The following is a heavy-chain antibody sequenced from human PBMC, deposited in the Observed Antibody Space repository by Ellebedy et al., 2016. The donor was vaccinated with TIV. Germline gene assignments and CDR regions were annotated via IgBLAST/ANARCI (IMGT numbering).Heavy chain of an antibody. CDR1: GFTFSSYA. D-gene: IGHD2-8*02. CDR2: ISGSGGST. CDR3: AKTVTDVDY. J-gene: IGHJ4*02. V-gene: IGHV3-23*01. Sequence: GESLKISXAASGFTFSSYAMSWVRQAPGKGLEWVSAISGSGGSTYYADSVKGRFTISRDNSKNTLYLQMNSLRAEDTAVYYCAKTVTDVDYWGQGTLVTVSS.